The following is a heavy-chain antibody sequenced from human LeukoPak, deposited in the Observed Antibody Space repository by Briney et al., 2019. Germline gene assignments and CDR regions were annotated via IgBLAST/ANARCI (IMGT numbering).Heavy chain of an antibody. CDR3: AICGAAVTTHFSH. D-gene: IGHD4-17*01. J-gene: IGHJ4*02. CDR2: ISASDGTT. V-gene: IGHV1-18*01. CDR1: GYSFSIYG. Sequence: ASVQVSCKASGYSFSIYGITWARQAPGQGLEYLGWISASDGTTNYAQEVQDRVTMTTDTSTSTAYLELRSLRSEDTAVYYCAICGAAVTTHFSHWGQGTLVTVSS.